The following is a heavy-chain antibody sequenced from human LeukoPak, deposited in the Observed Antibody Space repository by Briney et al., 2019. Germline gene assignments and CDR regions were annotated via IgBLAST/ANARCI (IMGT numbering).Heavy chain of an antibody. J-gene: IGHJ4*02. Sequence: SEPLSLPCTVSGDSISTSNFHWAWIRRPRGKGLDWIGSLDYSATIYYNPSLNSRVTLSLDTSRNQFSLSLISATDADTAVYYCARSRRNSRTDFEYWGQGTLVTVSS. CDR3: ARSRRNSRTDFEY. CDR1: GDSISTSNFH. D-gene: IGHD1-7*01. CDR2: LDYSATI. V-gene: IGHV4-39*07.